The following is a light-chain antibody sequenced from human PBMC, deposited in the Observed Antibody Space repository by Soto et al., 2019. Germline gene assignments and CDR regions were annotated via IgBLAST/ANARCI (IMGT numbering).Light chain of an antibody. CDR2: GAS. CDR3: QQYGSSPRIT. V-gene: IGKV3-20*01. Sequence: DIVLTQSPGTLSLSPGERATLSCRASQSLRRSSLAWYQQKPGQAPRLLIYGASSRATGIPDRFSGSGSGTDFTLTISRLEPEDFAVYYCQQYGSSPRITFGPGTKVDIK. J-gene: IGKJ3*01. CDR1: QSLRRSS.